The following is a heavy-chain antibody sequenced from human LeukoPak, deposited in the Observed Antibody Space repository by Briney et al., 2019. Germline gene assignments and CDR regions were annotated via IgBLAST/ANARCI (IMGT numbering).Heavy chain of an antibody. V-gene: IGHV1-8*02. J-gene: IGHJ5*02. D-gene: IGHD3-10*01. CDR3: ARGFGLLS. Sequence: GASVKVSCKASGYTFTGYYMHWVRQAPGQGLEWMGWINPNSGNTGYAQKFQGRVTMTRNTSISTAYMELSSLRPEDTAVYYCARGFGLLSWGQGTLVTVSS. CDR1: GYTFTGYY. CDR2: INPNSGNT.